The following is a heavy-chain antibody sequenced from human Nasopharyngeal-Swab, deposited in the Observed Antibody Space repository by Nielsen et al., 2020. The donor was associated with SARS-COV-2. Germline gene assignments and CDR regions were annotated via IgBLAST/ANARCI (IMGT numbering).Heavy chain of an antibody. Sequence: GESLKISCAASGFTFSSYAMSCVRQAPGKWLEWVSAISGSGGSTYYADSVKGRFTISRDNSKNTLYLQMNSLRAEDTAVYYCANVLSHYGDYGNDAFDIWGQGTMVTVSS. CDR1: GFTFSSYA. J-gene: IGHJ3*02. D-gene: IGHD4-17*01. CDR2: ISGSGGST. CDR3: ANVLSHYGDYGNDAFDI. V-gene: IGHV3-23*01.